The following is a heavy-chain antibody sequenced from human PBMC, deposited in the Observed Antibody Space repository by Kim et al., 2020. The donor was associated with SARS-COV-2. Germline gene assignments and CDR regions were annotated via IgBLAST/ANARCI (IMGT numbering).Heavy chain of an antibody. CDR2: ISWNSGSI. CDR3: AKGAAAARGPFDY. CDR1: GFTFDDYA. Sequence: GGSLRLSCAASGFTFDDYAMHWVRQAPEKGLEWVSGISWNSGSIGYADSVKGRFTISRDNAKNSLYLQMNSLRAEDTALYYCAKGAAAARGPFDYWGQGTLVTVSS. D-gene: IGHD6-13*01. V-gene: IGHV3-9*01. J-gene: IGHJ4*02.